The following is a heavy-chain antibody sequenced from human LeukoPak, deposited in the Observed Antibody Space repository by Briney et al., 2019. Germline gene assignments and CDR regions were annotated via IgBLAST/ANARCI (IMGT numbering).Heavy chain of an antibody. CDR2: IYYSGST. CDR3: ARDSSGWATVFDY. CDR1: GGSISSYY. Sequence: PSETLSLTCTVSGGSISSYYWSWIRQPPGKGLEWIGYIYYSGSTNYNPSLKSRVTISVDTSKNQFSLKLSSVTAADTAVYYCARDSSGWATVFDYWGQGTLVTASS. D-gene: IGHD6-19*01. V-gene: IGHV4-59*01. J-gene: IGHJ4*02.